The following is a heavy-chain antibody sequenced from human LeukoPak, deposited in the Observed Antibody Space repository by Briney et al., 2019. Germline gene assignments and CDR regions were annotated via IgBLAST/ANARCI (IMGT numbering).Heavy chain of an antibody. V-gene: IGHV1-69*05. CDR1: GGTFSSYA. CDR2: IIPIFGTA. Sequence: ASVKVSCKASGGTFSSYAISWVRQAPGQGLEWMGRIIPIFGTANYAQKFQGRVTITTDESTSTAYMELSSLRSEDTAVYCCAAVIKFNGWYYFDYWGQGTLVTVSS. J-gene: IGHJ4*02. CDR3: AAVIKFNGWYYFDY. D-gene: IGHD6-19*01.